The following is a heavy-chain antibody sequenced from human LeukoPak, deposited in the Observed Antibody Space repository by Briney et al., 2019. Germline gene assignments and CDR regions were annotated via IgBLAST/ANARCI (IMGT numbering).Heavy chain of an antibody. CDR1: GFSLSTSGMC. D-gene: IGHD3-22*01. CDR3: ARTRPRVDYYDGSASYYFDY. CDR2: IDWDDDK. Sequence: SGPALVKPTQTLTLTCTFSGFSLSTSGMCVSWIRQPPGKALEWLARIDWDDDKYYSTSLKTRLTISKDTSKNQVVLTMTNMDPVDTATYYCARTRPRVDYYDGSASYYFDYWGQGTLVTVSS. V-gene: IGHV2-70*11. J-gene: IGHJ4*02.